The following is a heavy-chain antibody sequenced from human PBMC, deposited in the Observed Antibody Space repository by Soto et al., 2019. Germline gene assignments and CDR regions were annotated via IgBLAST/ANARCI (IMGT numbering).Heavy chain of an antibody. CDR1: GYTFTSYG. D-gene: IGHD6-19*01. Sequence: ASVKVSCKASGYTFTSYGISWVRQARGQGLEWMGWISAYNGNTNYAQKLQGRVTMTTDTSTSTAYMELRSLRSDDTAVYYCARDGWKAVAGRIFDYWGQGTPVTVSS. CDR3: ARDGWKAVAGRIFDY. CDR2: ISAYNGNT. J-gene: IGHJ4*02. V-gene: IGHV1-18*04.